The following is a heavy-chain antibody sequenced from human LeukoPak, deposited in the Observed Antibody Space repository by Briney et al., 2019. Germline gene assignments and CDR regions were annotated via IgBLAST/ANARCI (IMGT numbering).Heavy chain of an antibody. D-gene: IGHD6-19*01. J-gene: IGHJ4*02. Sequence: ASVKVSCKASGYTFTSYGISWVRQAPGQGLEWMGWISAYNGNTNYAQKLQGRVTMTTDTSTSTAYMEPRSLRSDDTAVYYCARVPILIFSGWYGFDYWGQGTLVTVSS. CDR2: ISAYNGNT. CDR1: GYTFTSYG. CDR3: ARVPILIFSGWYGFDY. V-gene: IGHV1-18*01.